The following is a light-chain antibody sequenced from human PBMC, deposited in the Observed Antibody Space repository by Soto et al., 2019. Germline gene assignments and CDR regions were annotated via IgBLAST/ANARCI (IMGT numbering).Light chain of an antibody. J-gene: IGKJ2*01. Sequence: EIVLTQSPGTLSLSPGERATLSCRATQSVSANFVAWYQQKPGQPPRLFIFAASGRAAGIPDRFSGSGSGTDFTLTISRLEPEDFAVYYCHQYNTSPDTFGQGTNLEI. CDR3: HQYNTSPDT. CDR2: AAS. V-gene: IGKV3-20*01. CDR1: QSVSANF.